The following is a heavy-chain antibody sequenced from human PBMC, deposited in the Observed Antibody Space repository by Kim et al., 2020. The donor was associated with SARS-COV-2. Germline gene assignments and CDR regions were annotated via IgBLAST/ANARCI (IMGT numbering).Heavy chain of an antibody. V-gene: IGHV3-9*01. Sequence: ADSVKGRFTISRDNAKTSLYLQMNSLRAEDTGLYYCAKVQSGDSSSWAFDYWGQGTLVTVSS. D-gene: IGHD6-13*01. J-gene: IGHJ4*02. CDR3: AKVQSGDSSSWAFDY.